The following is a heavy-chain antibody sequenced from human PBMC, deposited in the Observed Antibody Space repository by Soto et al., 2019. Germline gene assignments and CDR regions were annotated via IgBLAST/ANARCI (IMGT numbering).Heavy chain of an antibody. CDR3: ARDLGYDFWSGYFDY. CDR1: GGSFSGYY. Sequence: ETLSLTCAVYGGSFSGYYWSWIRQPPGKGLDWIGEINHGGSTNYNPSLKSRVTISIDTSKNQFSLKLSSVTAADTAVYYCARDLGYDFWSGYFDYWGQGTLVTV. CDR2: INHGGST. V-gene: IGHV4-34*01. J-gene: IGHJ4*02. D-gene: IGHD3-3*01.